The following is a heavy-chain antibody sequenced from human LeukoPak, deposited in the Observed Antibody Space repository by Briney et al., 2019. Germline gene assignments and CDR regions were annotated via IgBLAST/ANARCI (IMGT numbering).Heavy chain of an antibody. J-gene: IGHJ4*02. D-gene: IGHD2-2*01. CDR3: AKSGPYCSSTSCNYFDY. Sequence: GGSLRLSCAASRFTFSNFAMSWVRQAPGKGLEWVSAISGSGGSTYYADSVKGRFTISRDNSKNALFLQMNSLRAEDTAVYYCAKSGPYCSSTSCNYFDYWGQGTLVTVSS. CDR2: ISGSGGST. V-gene: IGHV3-23*01. CDR1: RFTFSNFA.